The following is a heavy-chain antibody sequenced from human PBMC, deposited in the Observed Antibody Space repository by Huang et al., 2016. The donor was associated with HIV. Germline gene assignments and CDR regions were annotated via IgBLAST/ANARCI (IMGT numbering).Heavy chain of an antibody. J-gene: IGHJ3*02. Sequence: GGGLAQPGGSLRLSCTASGFTFGSYALNWVRQAPGKGLEWVSGTTGSGGSTYYANSVKGWFTISRDNSKNTLYLQMNSLRAEDTALYYCAKHLGGRRGFTFIVLFGAFDMWGQGTMVTVSS. V-gene: IGHV3-23*01. CDR1: GFTFGSYA. CDR2: TTGSGGST. D-gene: IGHD3-22*01. CDR3: AKHLGGRRGFTFIVLFGAFDM.